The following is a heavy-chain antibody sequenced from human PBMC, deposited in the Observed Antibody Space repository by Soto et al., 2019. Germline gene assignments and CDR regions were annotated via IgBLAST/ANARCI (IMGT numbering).Heavy chain of an antibody. CDR2: IKQDGSEK. J-gene: IGHJ4*02. Sequence: GGSLRLSCAASGFTIGDFWMSWVRQAPGKGLEWVANIKQDGSEKYYVGSVKGRFTISRNSAKNSLYLQMDNLGGEDTAVYYCARTVVVVVPDNFDHWGQGTLVTVSS. V-gene: IGHV3-7*01. D-gene: IGHD3-22*01. CDR1: GFTIGDFW. CDR3: ARTVVVVVPDNFDH.